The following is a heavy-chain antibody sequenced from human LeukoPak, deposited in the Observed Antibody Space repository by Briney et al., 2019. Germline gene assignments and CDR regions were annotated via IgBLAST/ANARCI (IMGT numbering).Heavy chain of an antibody. CDR1: GFTVSSNS. J-gene: IGHJ4*02. CDR3: AKDGVETYGGVSFFDY. D-gene: IGHD4-23*01. CDR2: IYSDNT. V-gene: IGHV3-53*01. Sequence: GGSLRLSCTVSGFTVSSNSMSWVRQAPGKGLEWVSSIYSDNTHYSDSVKGRFTISRDNSKNTLFLQMNSLRVEDTAIYYCAKDGVETYGGVSFFDYWGQGSLVTVSS.